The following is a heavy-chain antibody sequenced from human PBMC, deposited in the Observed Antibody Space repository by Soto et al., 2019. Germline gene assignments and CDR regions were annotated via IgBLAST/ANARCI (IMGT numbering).Heavy chain of an antibody. D-gene: IGHD3-3*01. CDR1: GFTFSNAW. V-gene: IGHV3-15*01. Sequence: EVQLVESGGGLVKPGGSLRLSCAASGFTFSNAWMSWVRQDPGQGLEWVGRIKSKTEGGTTDYAAPVKGRFTISRDDSKNTLYLQMNSLKTEDTAVYYCTTENFVWSGYIPHHWGQGTMVTVSS. CDR2: IKSKTEGGTT. CDR3: TTENFVWSGYIPHH. J-gene: IGHJ3*01.